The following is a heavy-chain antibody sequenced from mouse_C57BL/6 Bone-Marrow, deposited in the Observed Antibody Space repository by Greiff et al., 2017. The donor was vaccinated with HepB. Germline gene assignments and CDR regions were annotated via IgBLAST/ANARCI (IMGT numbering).Heavy chain of an antibody. CDR1: GFTFSSYA. CDR3: ARERGLTLDY. D-gene: IGHD4-1*01. Sequence: EVKLMESGGGLVKPGGSLKLSCAASGFTFSSYAMSWVRQTPEKRLEWVATISDGGSYTYYPDNVKGRFTICRDNAKNNLYLQMSHLKSEDTAVYYCARERGLTLDYWGQGTTLTVSS. CDR2: ISDGGSYT. V-gene: IGHV5-4*01. J-gene: IGHJ2*01.